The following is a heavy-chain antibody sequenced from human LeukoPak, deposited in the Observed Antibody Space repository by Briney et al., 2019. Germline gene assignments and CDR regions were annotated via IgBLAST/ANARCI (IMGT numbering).Heavy chain of an antibody. CDR1: GFTVSSNY. Sequence: GGSLRLSCAAPGFTVSSNYMSWVRQAPGKGLEWVSVIYSGGSTYYADSVKGRFTISRDNSKNTLYLQMNSLRAEDTAVYYCVREDFWSGYFRSYYYYMDVWGKGTTVTVSS. J-gene: IGHJ6*03. CDR3: VREDFWSGYFRSYYYYMDV. V-gene: IGHV3-53*01. CDR2: IYSGGST. D-gene: IGHD3-3*01.